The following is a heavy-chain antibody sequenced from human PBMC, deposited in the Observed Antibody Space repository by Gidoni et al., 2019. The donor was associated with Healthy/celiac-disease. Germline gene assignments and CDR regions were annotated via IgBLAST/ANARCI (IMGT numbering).Heavy chain of an antibody. D-gene: IGHD6-13*01. CDR3: ARSSGKQLVHLAFDI. V-gene: IGHV4-59*01. J-gene: IGHJ3*02. CDR1: GGSISSYY. Sequence: QVQLQESGPGLVKPSETLSLTCTVSGGSISSYYWSWIRQPPGKGLEWIGYIYYSGSTNYNPSLKSRVTISVDTSKNQFSLKLSSVTAADTAVYYCARSSGKQLVHLAFDIWGQGTMVTVSS. CDR2: IYYSGST.